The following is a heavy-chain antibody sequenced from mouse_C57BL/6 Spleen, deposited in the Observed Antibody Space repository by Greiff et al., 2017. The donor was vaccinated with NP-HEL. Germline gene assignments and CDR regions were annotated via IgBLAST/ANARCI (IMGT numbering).Heavy chain of an antibody. CDR3: ARGGNYYGSSYWYFDV. Sequence: DVKLVESGGGLVQPGESLKLSCESNEYEFPSHDMSWVRKTPEKRLELVAAINSDGGSTYYPDTMERRFIISRDNTKKTLYLQMSSLRSEDTALYYCARGGNYYGSSYWYFDVWGTGTTVTVSS. CDR1: EYEFPSHD. J-gene: IGHJ1*03. CDR2: INSDGGST. V-gene: IGHV5-2*01. D-gene: IGHD1-1*01.